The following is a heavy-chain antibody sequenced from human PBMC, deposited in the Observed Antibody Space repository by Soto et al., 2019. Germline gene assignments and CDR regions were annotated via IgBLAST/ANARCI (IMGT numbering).Heavy chain of an antibody. Sequence: SETLSLTCAVYGGSFSGYYWSWIRQPPGKGLEWIGEINHSGSTNYNPSLKSRVTISVDTSKNQFSLKLSSVTAADTAVYYCARVRRIYGGSSAYLSWFDPWGQGTLVTVSS. J-gene: IGHJ5*02. V-gene: IGHV4-34*01. CDR3: ARVRRIYGGSSAYLSWFDP. D-gene: IGHD2-15*01. CDR1: GGSFSGYY. CDR2: INHSGST.